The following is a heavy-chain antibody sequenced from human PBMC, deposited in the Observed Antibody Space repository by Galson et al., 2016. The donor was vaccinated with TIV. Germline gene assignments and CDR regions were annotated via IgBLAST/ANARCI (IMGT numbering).Heavy chain of an antibody. D-gene: IGHD5-18*01. J-gene: IGHJ6*02. Sequence: SVKVSCKASGDTFSSFVISWVRQAPGQGLEWMGGIIPLFGEAHYAQKFQGRVTISADESTSTVYMELSGLRSGDTAMYSCAKCRITAMDTYYYYYGLDVWGQGTTVTVSS. V-gene: IGHV1-69*13. CDR3: AKCRITAMDTYYYYYGLDV. CDR1: GDTFSSFV. CDR2: IIPLFGEA.